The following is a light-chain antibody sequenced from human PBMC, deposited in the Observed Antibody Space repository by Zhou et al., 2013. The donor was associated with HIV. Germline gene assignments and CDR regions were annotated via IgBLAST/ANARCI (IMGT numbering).Light chain of an antibody. CDR2: GAS. CDR3: QQYGGAFT. CDR1: QSVSNNF. Sequence: ERVMTQSPATLSVSPGERATLSCRASQSVSNNFLAWYQQKPGQAPRLLIYGASSRVTGIPDRFSGSGSGTDFTLTITRLEPEDFALYYCQQYGGAFTFGGGTKVEIK. J-gene: IGKJ4*01. V-gene: IGKV3-20*01.